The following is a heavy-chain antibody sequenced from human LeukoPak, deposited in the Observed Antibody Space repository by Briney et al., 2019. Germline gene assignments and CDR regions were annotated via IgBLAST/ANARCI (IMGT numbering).Heavy chain of an antibody. Sequence: PGGSLRHSCAASGFTFDDYGMSWVRQAPGKGLEWVSGINWNGGSTGYADSVKGRFTISRDNAKNSLYLQMNSLRAEDTALYYCARVYAMVRGVYYFDYWGQGTLVTVSS. D-gene: IGHD3-10*01. J-gene: IGHJ4*02. CDR3: ARVYAMVRGVYYFDY. CDR2: INWNGGST. V-gene: IGHV3-20*04. CDR1: GFTFDDYG.